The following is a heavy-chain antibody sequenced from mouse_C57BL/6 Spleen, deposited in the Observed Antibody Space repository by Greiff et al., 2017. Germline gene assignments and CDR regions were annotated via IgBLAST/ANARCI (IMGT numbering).Heavy chain of an antibody. Sequence: VQLQQSGPGLAKPSQTLSLTCSVTGYSITSDYWNWLRKFPGNKLEYMGYISYSGSTYYNPSLKSRISITRYTSKNQYYLQLNSVTTEDTATYYCAKRAHYAMDYWCQGTSVTVSS. V-gene: IGHV3-8*01. D-gene: IGHD3-3*01. CDR2: ISYSGST. CDR1: GYSITSDY. J-gene: IGHJ4*01. CDR3: AKRAHYAMDY.